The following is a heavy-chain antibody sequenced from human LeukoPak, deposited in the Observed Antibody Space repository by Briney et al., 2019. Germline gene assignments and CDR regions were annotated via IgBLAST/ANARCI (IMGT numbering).Heavy chain of an antibody. J-gene: IGHJ4*02. D-gene: IGHD6-13*01. CDR2: IGAYNGNT. Sequence: VASVKVSCKASGYTFTSYGISWVRQAPGQGLEWMGWIGAYNGNTNYAQKLQGRVTMTTDTSTSTAYMELRSLRSDDTAVYYCARDFSPLRKAAESYWGQGTLVTVSS. CDR3: ARDFSPLRKAAESY. V-gene: IGHV1-18*01. CDR1: GYTFTSYG.